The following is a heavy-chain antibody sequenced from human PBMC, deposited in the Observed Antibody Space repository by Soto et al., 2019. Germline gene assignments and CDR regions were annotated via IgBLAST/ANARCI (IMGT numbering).Heavy chain of an antibody. Sequence: GGSLRLSCAASGFTFSSYAMSWVRQAPGKGLEWVSAISGSGGSTYYADSVKDRFTISRDNSKNTLYLQMNSLRAEDTAVYYWAGGTGMGYFQHWGQGTLVTVSS. V-gene: IGHV3-23*01. D-gene: IGHD1-1*01. CDR2: ISGSGGST. CDR3: AGGTGMGYFQH. J-gene: IGHJ1*01. CDR1: GFTFSSYA.